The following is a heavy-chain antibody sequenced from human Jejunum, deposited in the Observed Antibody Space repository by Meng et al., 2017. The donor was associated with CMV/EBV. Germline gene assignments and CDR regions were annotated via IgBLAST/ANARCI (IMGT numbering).Heavy chain of an antibody. J-gene: IGHJ4*02. D-gene: IGHD2-15*01. V-gene: IGHV1-18*01. CDR1: GYTFGSYG. Sequence: QVPPLQSGPKVKKPGASGRVSCKASGYTFGSYGICWVRQAPGQGLEWMGWFVNYVDTYPAPKFQGRVTMTTDTHTNTAFMELRSLTSDDTAVYYCASGTPGRSYCDYWGQGTLVTVSS. CDR2: FVNYVDT. CDR3: ASGTPGRSYCDY.